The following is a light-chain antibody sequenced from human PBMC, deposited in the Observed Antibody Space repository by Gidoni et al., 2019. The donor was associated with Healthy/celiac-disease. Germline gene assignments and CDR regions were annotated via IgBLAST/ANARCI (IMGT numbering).Light chain of an antibody. Sequence: QSALTQPASVSGYPGQSNTISCTGTSSDVGSYNLVSWYQQHPGKAPKLMIYEGSKRPSGVSNRFSGSKSGNTASLTISGLQAEDEADYYCCSYAGTVVFGGGTKLTVL. J-gene: IGLJ2*01. CDR2: EGS. CDR3: CSYAGTVV. CDR1: SSDVGSYNL. V-gene: IGLV2-23*01.